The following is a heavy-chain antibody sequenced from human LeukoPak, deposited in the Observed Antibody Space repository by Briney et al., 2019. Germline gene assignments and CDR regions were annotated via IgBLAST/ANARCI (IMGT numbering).Heavy chain of an antibody. D-gene: IGHD2-21*02. J-gene: IGHJ4*02. CDR1: GFTFSSYA. CDR2: ISGSGGST. V-gene: IGHV3-23*01. Sequence: PGGSLRLSCAASGFTFSSYAMSWVRQAPGKGLEWVSAISGSGGSTYYADSVKGRFTISRDNSKNTLYLQMNSLRAEDTAVYYCARVGVTHFGCGGDCSNFDYWGQGTLVTVSS. CDR3: ARVGVTHFGCGGDCSNFDY.